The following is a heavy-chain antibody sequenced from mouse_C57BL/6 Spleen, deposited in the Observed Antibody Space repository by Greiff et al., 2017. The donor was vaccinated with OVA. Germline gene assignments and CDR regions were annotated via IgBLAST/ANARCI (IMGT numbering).Heavy chain of an antibody. CDR3: ARSPFYYGSSSAWFAY. CDR2: ISSGSSTI. V-gene: IGHV5-17*01. J-gene: IGHJ3*01. Sequence: DVMLVESGGGLVKPGGSLKLSCAASGFTFSDYGMHWVRQAPEKGLEWVAYISSGSSTIYYADTVKGRFTIPRDNATNTLFLQMTSLRSEDTAMYYCARSPFYYGSSSAWFAYWGQGTLVTVSA. CDR1: GFTFSDYG. D-gene: IGHD1-1*01.